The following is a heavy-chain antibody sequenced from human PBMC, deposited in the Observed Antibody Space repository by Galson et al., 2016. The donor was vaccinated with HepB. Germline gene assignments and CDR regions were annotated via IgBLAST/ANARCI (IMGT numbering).Heavy chain of an antibody. CDR3: ARERFCSSATCYVGDAFHI. J-gene: IGHJ3*02. Sequence: SLRLSCAASGFTFKNYWMTWVRQAPGRGPEWVANIKEDGSDKHYVDSVRGRFTISRDNAKNSLYVQMDSLRAEDTAVYFCARERFCSSATCYVGDAFHIGGQGTMVTVSS. CDR2: IKEDGSDK. D-gene: IGHD2-2*01. CDR1: GFTFKNYW. V-gene: IGHV3-7*05.